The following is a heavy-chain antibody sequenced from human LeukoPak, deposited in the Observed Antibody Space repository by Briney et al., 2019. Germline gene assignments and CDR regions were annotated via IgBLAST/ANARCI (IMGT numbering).Heavy chain of an antibody. D-gene: IGHD6-13*01. CDR1: GGSISSYY. CDR3: ARHAGQQLVHFDY. V-gene: IGHV4-59*08. Sequence: SETLSLTCTVSGGSISSYYWSWIRQPPGKGLEWIGYIYYSGGTNYNPSLKSRVTISVDTSKNQFSLKLSSVTAADTAVYYCARHAGQQLVHFDYWGQGTLVTVSS. CDR2: IYYSGGT. J-gene: IGHJ4*02.